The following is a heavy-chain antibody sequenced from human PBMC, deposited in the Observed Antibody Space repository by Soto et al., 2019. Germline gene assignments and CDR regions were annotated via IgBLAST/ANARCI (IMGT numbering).Heavy chain of an antibody. CDR1: GFTFSSYA. V-gene: IGHV3-23*01. CDR2: ISGSGGST. CDR3: AKDHGHCTNGVCYNDY. J-gene: IGHJ4*02. D-gene: IGHD2-8*01. Sequence: SGGSLRLSCAASGFTFSSYAMSWVRQAPGKGLEWVSAISGSGGSTYYADSVKGRFTISRDNSKNTLYLQMNSLRAEDTAVYYCAKDHGHCTNGVCYNDYWGQGTLVTVSS.